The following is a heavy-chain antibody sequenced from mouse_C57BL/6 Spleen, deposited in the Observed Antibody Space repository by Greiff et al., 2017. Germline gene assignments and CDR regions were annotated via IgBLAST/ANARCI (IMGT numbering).Heavy chain of an antibody. CDR1: GFTFSSYA. V-gene: IGHV5-9-1*02. CDR2: ISSGGDYI. D-gene: IGHD2-3*01. Sequence: EVQGVESGEGLVKPGGSLKLSCAASGFTFSSYAMSWVRQTPEKRLEWVAYISSGGDYIYYADTVKGRFTISRDNARNTLYLQMSSLKSEDTAMYYCTRDADDGYPYAMDYWGQGTSVTVSS. J-gene: IGHJ4*01. CDR3: TRDADDGYPYAMDY.